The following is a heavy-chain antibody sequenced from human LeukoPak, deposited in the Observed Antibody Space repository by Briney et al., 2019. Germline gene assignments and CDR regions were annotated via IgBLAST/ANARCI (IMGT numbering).Heavy chain of an antibody. V-gene: IGHV1-69*13. CDR2: IIPIFGTA. Sequence: SVTVSCKASGGTFSSYAISWVRQAPGQGLEWMGGIIPIFGTANYAQKFQGRVTITADESTSTAYMELSSLRSEDTAVYYCARARNYYDSSGYYHWGQGTLVTVSS. J-gene: IGHJ4*02. CDR3: ARARNYYDSSGYYH. D-gene: IGHD3-22*01. CDR1: GGTFSSYA.